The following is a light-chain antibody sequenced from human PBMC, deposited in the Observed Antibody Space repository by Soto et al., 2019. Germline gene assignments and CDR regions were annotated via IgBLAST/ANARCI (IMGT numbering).Light chain of an antibody. Sequence: DIQMTQSPSSLSASVGDRVTITCRASQSISSYLNWYQQKPGKAPKLLIYAASSLQSGVPSRFSGSGSGTDFTLTISSLQPEDFATDYCQQSYSTPRSTFGPGTKVDIK. CDR3: QQSYSTPRST. CDR2: AAS. CDR1: QSISSY. V-gene: IGKV1-39*01. J-gene: IGKJ3*01.